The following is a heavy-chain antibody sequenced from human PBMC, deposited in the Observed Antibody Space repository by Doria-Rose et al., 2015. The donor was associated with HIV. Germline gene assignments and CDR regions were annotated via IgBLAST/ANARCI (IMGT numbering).Heavy chain of an antibody. V-gene: IGHV4-59*01. Sequence: GQLVESGPGLVKPSKTLSLTCSVSGGSISHYYWSWIRQPPGKGLEYIGDIFYTGSTNYSPSLKSRVSISIDTSKNKLSLRLSSVTAADTAVYYCARVLSGTYDYWGQGTLVTVSS. CDR1: GGSISHYY. J-gene: IGHJ4*02. CDR3: ARVLSGTYDY. CDR2: IFYTGST. D-gene: IGHD1-26*01.